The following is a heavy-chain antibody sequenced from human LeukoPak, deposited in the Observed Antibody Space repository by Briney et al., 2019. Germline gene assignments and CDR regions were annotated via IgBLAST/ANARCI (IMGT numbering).Heavy chain of an antibody. CDR1: GGSMSSHY. J-gene: IGHJ4*02. D-gene: IGHD3-10*01. CDR3: ASYYGSGSYWFDY. CDR2: IYYSGST. Sequence: SETLSLTCTVSGGSMSSHYYNWIRQPPGKGLEWIGYIYYSGSTTYNPSLKGRVTISVETSKNQFSLKLSSVTAADTAVYYCASYYGSGSYWFDYCGQGTLVTVSS. V-gene: IGHV4-59*11.